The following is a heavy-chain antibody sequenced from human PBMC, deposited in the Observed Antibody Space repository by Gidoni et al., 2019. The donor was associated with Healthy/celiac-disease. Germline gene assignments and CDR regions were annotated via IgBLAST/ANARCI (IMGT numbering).Heavy chain of an antibody. CDR1: GGSISSYY. CDR2: IYYSGST. J-gene: IGHJ2*01. D-gene: IGHD2-15*01. Sequence: QVQLQESGPGLVKPSETLSLTCTVPGGSISSYYWSWIRQPPGKGLEWIGYIYYSGSTNYNPSLKSRVTISVDTAKNQFSLKLSSVTAADTAVYYCARGVVRYFDLWGRGTLVTVSS. V-gene: IGHV4-59*01. CDR3: ARGVVRYFDL.